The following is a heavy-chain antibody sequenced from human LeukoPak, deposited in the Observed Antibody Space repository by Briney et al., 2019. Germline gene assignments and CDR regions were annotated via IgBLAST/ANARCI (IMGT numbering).Heavy chain of an antibody. V-gene: IGHV4-59*01. CDR1: GGSITSYY. CDR3: ARGSGWLDI. Sequence: SETLSLTCTVSGGSITSYYWSWVRQPPGKGLEWIGYVFHTGSTNYSPSLKSPVAMSLDTSKKQFSLKLSSVTAADTAVYYCARGSGWLDIWGQGTMVTVSS. D-gene: IGHD6-19*01. CDR2: VFHTGST. J-gene: IGHJ3*02.